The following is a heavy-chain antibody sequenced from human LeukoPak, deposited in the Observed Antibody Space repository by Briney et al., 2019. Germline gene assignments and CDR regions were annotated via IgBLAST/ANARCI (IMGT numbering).Heavy chain of an antibody. CDR2: IYHSGST. V-gene: IGHV4-38-2*02. CDR3: ARDLYSSH. D-gene: IGHD6-19*01. J-gene: IGHJ4*02. CDR1: GYSISSGYY. Sequence: SETLSLTCAVSGYSISSGYYWGWIRQPPGKGLEWIGSIYHSGSTYYNPSLKSRVTISVDTSKNQFSLKLSSVTAADTAVYYCARDLYSSHWGQGTLVTVSS.